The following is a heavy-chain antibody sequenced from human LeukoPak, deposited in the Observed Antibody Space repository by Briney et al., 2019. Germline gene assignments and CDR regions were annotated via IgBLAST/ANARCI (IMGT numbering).Heavy chain of an antibody. CDR2: IYYSGRT. D-gene: IGHD3-10*01. CDR3: VRDNLEWFGEFLVYFDH. CDR1: GDSIHRSNYY. V-gene: IGHV4-39*07. Sequence: SETLSLTCAVSGDSIHRSNYYWGWIRQPPGKGLEWIGSIYYSGRTYYNPSFESRITISVDMSKNEFSLKMTSVTAADTAKYYCVRDNLEWFGEFLVYFDHWGPGTLVSVSS. J-gene: IGHJ4*02.